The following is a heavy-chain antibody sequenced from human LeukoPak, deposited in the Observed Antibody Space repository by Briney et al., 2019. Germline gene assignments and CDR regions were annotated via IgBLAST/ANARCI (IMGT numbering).Heavy chain of an antibody. CDR1: GGSFSGYY. Sequence: PSETLSLTCAVYGGSFSGYYWSWTRQPPGKGLEWIGEINHSGSTNYNPSLKSRVTISVDTSKNQFSLKLSSVTAADTAVYYCARGPFNYYDSSGYDRYYFDYWGQGTLVTVSS. V-gene: IGHV4-34*01. CDR3: ARGPFNYYDSSGYDRYYFDY. CDR2: INHSGST. J-gene: IGHJ4*02. D-gene: IGHD3-22*01.